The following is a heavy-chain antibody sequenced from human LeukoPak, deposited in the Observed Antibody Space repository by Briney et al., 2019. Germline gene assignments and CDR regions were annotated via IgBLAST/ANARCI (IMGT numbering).Heavy chain of an antibody. CDR1: GFTFDDYA. CDR2: ISWNSGSI. CDR3: AKEPDAFDI. J-gene: IGHJ3*02. Sequence: GGSLRLSCAASGFTFDDYAMHWVRQAPGKGLEWVSGISWNSGSIGYADSVKGRFTISRDNAKNSLYPQMNSLRAEDTALYYCAKEPDAFDIWGQGTMVTVSS. V-gene: IGHV3-9*01.